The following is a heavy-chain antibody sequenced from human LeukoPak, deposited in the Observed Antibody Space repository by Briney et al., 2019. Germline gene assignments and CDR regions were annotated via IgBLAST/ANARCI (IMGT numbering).Heavy chain of an antibody. CDR3: ARSRGRPTD. V-gene: IGHV4-34*01. D-gene: IGHD1-1*01. J-gene: IGHJ4*02. Sequence: SETLSLTCAVYGGSFSGYYWSWIRQPPGEGLEWIGEINHSGSTNYNPSLKSRVTISVDTSKNQFSLKLSSVTAADTAVYYCARSRGRPTDWGQGTLVTVSS. CDR1: GGSFSGYY. CDR2: INHSGST.